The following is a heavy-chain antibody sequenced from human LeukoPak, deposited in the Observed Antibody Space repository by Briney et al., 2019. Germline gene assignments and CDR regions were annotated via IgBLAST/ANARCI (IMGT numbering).Heavy chain of an antibody. CDR2: IRSKAYGGTT. V-gene: IGHV3-49*04. D-gene: IGHD4-17*01. J-gene: IGHJ1*01. CDR1: GFTFGDYA. Sequence: PGGSLRLSCTASGFTFGDYAMSWVRQAPGKGPEWVGFIRSKAYGGTTEYAASVKGRFTISRDDSKSIAYLQMNSLKTEDTAVYYCTRVGTTVTTPEYFQHWGQGTLVTVSS. CDR3: TRVGTTVTTPEYFQH.